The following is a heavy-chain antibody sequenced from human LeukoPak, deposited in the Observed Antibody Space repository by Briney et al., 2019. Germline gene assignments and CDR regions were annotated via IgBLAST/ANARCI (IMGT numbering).Heavy chain of an antibody. CDR1: RFTFSSYW. CDR2: IKQDGSEK. J-gene: IGHJ4*02. D-gene: IGHD5/OR15-5a*01. Sequence: GGSLRLSCAASRFTFSSYWMSWGRQAPGKGLEWVANIKQDGSEKHYVDSVKGRFTISRDNAKNSLYLQMDSLRAEDTAVYYCARGGNGVNEGYCDYWGQGILVTVSS. V-gene: IGHV3-7*04. CDR3: ARGGNGVNEGYCDY.